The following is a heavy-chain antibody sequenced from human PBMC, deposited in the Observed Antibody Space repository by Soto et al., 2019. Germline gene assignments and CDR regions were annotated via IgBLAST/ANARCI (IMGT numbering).Heavy chain of an antibody. CDR2: ISSTTNYI. J-gene: IGHJ4*02. Sequence: SLRLSCAASGFTFTRYSMNWVRQAPGKGLEWVSSISSTTNYIYYGDSMKGRFTISRDNAKNSLYLEMNSLRAEDTAVYYCAREFEELTSNFDYWCQGTLVTVSS. CDR1: GFTFTRYS. D-gene: IGHD3-10*01. V-gene: IGHV3-21*06. CDR3: AREFEELTSNFDY.